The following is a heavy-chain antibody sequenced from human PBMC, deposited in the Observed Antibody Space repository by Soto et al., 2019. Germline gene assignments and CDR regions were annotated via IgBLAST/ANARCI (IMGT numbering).Heavy chain of an antibody. Sequence: QVQLQESGPGLVKPSQTLSLTCTVSGGSISSGDYYWSWIRQPPGTGLEWIGYIYYSGRTYYNPSLKSRVTISVDTSKNQFSLKLSSVTAADTAVYYCARLGPYSYGMDVWGQGTTVTVSS. CDR2: IYYSGRT. J-gene: IGHJ6*02. CDR3: ARLGPYSYGMDV. D-gene: IGHD2-15*01. V-gene: IGHV4-30-4*01. CDR1: GGSISSGDYY.